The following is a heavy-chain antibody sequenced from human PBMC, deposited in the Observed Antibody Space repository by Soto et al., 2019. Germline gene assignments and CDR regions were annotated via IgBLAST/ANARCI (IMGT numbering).Heavy chain of an antibody. CDR3: ARDGFLTRYNFDY. D-gene: IGHD1-20*01. CDR1: GGTFSSYA. J-gene: IGHJ4*02. CDR2: IIPIFGTA. V-gene: IGHV1-69*13. Sequence: ASVKVSCKASGGTFSSYAISWVRQAPGQGLEWMGGIIPIFGTANYAQKFQGRVTITADESTSTAYMELSSLRSEDTAVYYCARDGFLTRYNFDYWGQGTLVTVSS.